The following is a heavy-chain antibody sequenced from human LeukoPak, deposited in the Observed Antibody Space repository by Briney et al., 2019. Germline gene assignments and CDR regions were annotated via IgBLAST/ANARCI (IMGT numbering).Heavy chain of an antibody. V-gene: IGHV3-74*01. CDR1: GFTFSSYW. D-gene: IGHD2-8*01. CDR3: ARDPCTNGVCSMDY. J-gene: IGHJ4*02. Sequence: GGSLRLSCAASGFTFSSYWMHWVRQATGKGLVWVSRLNTDGSSTSHADSVKGRFTISRDNARNTLYLQMNSLRAEDTAVYYCARDPCTNGVCSMDYWGQGTLVTVSS. CDR2: LNTDGSST.